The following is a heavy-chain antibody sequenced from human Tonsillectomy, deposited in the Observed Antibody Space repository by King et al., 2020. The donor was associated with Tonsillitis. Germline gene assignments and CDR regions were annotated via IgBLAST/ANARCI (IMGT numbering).Heavy chain of an antibody. D-gene: IGHD1-26*01. V-gene: IGHV3-23*04. CDR3: AKGGVGATTLTWFDP. CDR2: ISGSGGST. J-gene: IGHJ5*02. CDR1: GFTFSTYA. Sequence: VQLVEPGGGLVQPGGSLRLSCAASGFTFSTYAMSWVRQAPGKGLEWVSAISGSGGSTYYADSVKGRFSISRDNSENTLYLQMSSLRVEDTAVYYCAKGGVGATTLTWFDPWGQGTLVTVSS.